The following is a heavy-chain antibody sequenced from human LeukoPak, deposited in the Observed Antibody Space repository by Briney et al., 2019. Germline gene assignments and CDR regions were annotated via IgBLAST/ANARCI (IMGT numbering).Heavy chain of an antibody. D-gene: IGHD3-16*01. Sequence: VGSLRLSCTVPVFTFNNYLMHWVRQAPGKGLLWVSRMNNDGRDITYADSVTGRSTISRDNGKNTLYLQMNSLRGEDTAVYYCAREFEATGFWALDYWGQGTLVTASS. CDR1: VFTFNNYL. CDR2: MNNDGRDI. CDR3: AREFEATGFWALDY. J-gene: IGHJ4*02. V-gene: IGHV3-74*01.